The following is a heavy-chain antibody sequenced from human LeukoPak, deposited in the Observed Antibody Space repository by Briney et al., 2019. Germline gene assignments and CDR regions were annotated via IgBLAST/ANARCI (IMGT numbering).Heavy chain of an antibody. D-gene: IGHD6-13*01. CDR2: INSDGSST. J-gene: IGHJ4*02. Sequence: PGGPLRLSCAASGFTFSSYWMHWVRQAPGKGLVWVSRINSDGSSTSYADSVKGRFTISRDNAKNTLYLQMNSLRAEDTAVYYCARRAAALGAFDYWGPGTLVTVSS. CDR3: ARRAAALGAFDY. CDR1: GFTFSSYW. V-gene: IGHV3-74*01.